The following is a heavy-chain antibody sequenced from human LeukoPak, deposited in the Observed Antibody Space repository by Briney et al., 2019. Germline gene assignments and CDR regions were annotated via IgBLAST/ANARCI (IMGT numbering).Heavy chain of an antibody. D-gene: IGHD6-19*01. CDR2: IKEDGSEK. CDR1: GFTSSNYW. J-gene: IGHJ4*02. Sequence: GGSLRLSCAASGFTSSNYWMSWVRQAPGKGLEWVANIKEDGSEKYYVDSVKGRFTISRDNAKNSLYLQMNSLRAEDTAVYYCARDSVSSGWSSNTYYFDYWGQGTLVTVSS. V-gene: IGHV3-7*03. CDR3: ARDSVSSGWSSNTYYFDY.